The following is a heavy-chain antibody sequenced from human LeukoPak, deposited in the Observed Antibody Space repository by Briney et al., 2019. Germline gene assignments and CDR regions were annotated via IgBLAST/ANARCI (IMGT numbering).Heavy chain of an antibody. J-gene: IGHJ4*02. CDR1: GYTFTSYG. D-gene: IGHD4-17*01. CDR3: ARSTTVTTPFDY. V-gene: IGHV1-18*01. CDR2: ISAYNGNT. Sequence: ASVKVSCKASGYTFTSYGISWLRQAPGQGLEWMGWISAYNGNTNYAQKLQGRVTMTTDTSTSTAYMELRSLRSDDTAVYYCARSTTVTTPFDYWGQGTLVTVSS.